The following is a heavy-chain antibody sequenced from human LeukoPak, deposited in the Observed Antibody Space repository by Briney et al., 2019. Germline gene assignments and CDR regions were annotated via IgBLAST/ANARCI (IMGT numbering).Heavy chain of an antibody. J-gene: IGHJ4*02. V-gene: IGHV3-23*01. CDR2: ISGSGGST. CDR1: GLTFSTYV. Sequence: GGSLRLSCAASGLTFSTYVMSWVRQAPGQGLEWVSAISGSGGSTYYADSVKGRFTISRDNSKNTLYLQMNSLGADDTAVYYCAKGNWRYFDYWGQGTLVTVSS. CDR3: AKGNWRYFDY. D-gene: IGHD1-1*01.